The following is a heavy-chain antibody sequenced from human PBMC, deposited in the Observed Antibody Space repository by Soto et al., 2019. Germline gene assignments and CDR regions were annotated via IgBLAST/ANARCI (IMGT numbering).Heavy chain of an antibody. Sequence: GESLKISCKGSGYSFTSYWIGWVRQMPGKGLEWMGIIYPGDSDTRYSPSFQGQVTISADKSISTAYLQWSSLKASDTAMYYCARPPLGELSAEDAFDIWGQGTMVTVSS. CDR2: IYPGDSDT. J-gene: IGHJ3*02. V-gene: IGHV5-51*01. CDR3: ARPPLGELSAEDAFDI. CDR1: GYSFTSYW. D-gene: IGHD3-16*02.